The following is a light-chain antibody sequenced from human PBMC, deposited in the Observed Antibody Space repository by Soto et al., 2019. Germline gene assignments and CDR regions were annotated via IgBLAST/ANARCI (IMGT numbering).Light chain of an antibody. J-gene: IGLJ1*01. V-gene: IGLV4-69*01. CDR3: QTWGTGIQV. CDR2: LNSDGSH. CDR1: SGHRNYA. Sequence: QPVLSQPPSASASLGASLKLTCTLSSGHRNYAIAWHQQQPQKGPRYLMRLNSDGSHNKGDGIPDRFSGSSSGAERYLTISSLQSEDEADYYCQTWGTGIQVFGTGTKVTVL.